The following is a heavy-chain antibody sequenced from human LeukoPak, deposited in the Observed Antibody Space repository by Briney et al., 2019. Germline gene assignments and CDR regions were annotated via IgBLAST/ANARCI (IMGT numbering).Heavy chain of an antibody. V-gene: IGHV1-2*02. CDR3: AREDYSGSYSV. D-gene: IGHD1-26*01. CDR1: GYTFTGYY. CDR2: INPNSGGT. J-gene: IGHJ4*02. Sequence: GASVNVSCTASGYTFTGYYMHWVRQAPGQGLEWMGWINPNSGGTNYAQKFQGRVTMTRDMSTSTVYMELSSLRSEDTAVYYCAREDYSGSYSVWGQGTLVTVSS.